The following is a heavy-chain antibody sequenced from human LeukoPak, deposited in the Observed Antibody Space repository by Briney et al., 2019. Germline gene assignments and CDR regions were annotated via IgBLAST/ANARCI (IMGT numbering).Heavy chain of an antibody. CDR2: VSYSATT. CDR1: SVSISSEN. Sequence: PSETLSLTCTVSSVSISSENWRWVRQPPGRGLEWGGYVSYSATTKYNPSLKSRVTILVDTSNHPFSLKLNSMTAADTSVYYCARLLFLEWLFPWFDPWGQGTLVTVSS. CDR3: ARLLFLEWLFPWFDP. J-gene: IGHJ5*02. D-gene: IGHD3-3*01. V-gene: IGHV4-59*08.